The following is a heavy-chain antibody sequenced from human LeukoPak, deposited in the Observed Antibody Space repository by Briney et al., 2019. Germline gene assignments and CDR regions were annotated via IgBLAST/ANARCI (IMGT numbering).Heavy chain of an antibody. D-gene: IGHD4-17*01. Sequence: RGSLRLSCAASVFTFVDYGMSCGSPAPGRGPRWVSRINWNVGSTGYADSGRGRFTISRDTAKNSLYLQINSLRAEDTALYYCAKVSTHLRLTDALDIWGQGTMVTVSS. CDR3: AKVSTHLRLTDALDI. CDR1: VFTFVDYG. V-gene: IGHV3-20*04. CDR2: INWNVGST. J-gene: IGHJ3*02.